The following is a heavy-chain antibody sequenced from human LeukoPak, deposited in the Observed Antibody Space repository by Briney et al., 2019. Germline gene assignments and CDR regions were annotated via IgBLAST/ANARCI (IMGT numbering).Heavy chain of an antibody. V-gene: IGHV5-10-1*01. J-gene: IGHJ5*02. CDR2: IDPSDSYT. CDR3: ARHGQGYCSGGSCKNWFDP. D-gene: IGHD2-15*01. CDR1: GYSFTSYW. Sequence: GESLRISCKGSGYSFTSYWISWVRQMPGKGLEWMGRIDPSDSYTNYSPSFQGHVTIPADKSISTAYLQWSSLKASDTAMYYCARHGQGYCSGGSCKNWFDPWGQGTLVTVSS.